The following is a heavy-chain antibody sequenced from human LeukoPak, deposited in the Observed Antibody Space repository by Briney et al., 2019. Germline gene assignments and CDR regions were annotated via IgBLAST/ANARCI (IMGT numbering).Heavy chain of an antibody. CDR3: ARTTSFTASGYDY. Sequence: GASVTVSFKASVYTFTNYHINWVRQAPGQGLEWVGWMNPNNGDSGFAQNFQGRVAITRDTSMSTAYMDLGRLRSEDTAVYFCARTTSFTASGYDYWGQGTLVTVSS. V-gene: IGHV1-8*03. J-gene: IGHJ4*02. CDR1: VYTFTNYH. D-gene: IGHD6-25*01. CDR2: MNPNNGDS.